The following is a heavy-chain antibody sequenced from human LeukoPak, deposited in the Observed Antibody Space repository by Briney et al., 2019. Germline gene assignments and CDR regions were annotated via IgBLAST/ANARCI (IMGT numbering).Heavy chain of an antibody. J-gene: IGHJ5*02. CDR2: IKTDGSIT. Sequence: GGSLRLSCAASGFSFSVFWMHWVRQAPGKGPVWVSRIKTDGSITDYADSVKGRFTISRDNAKNTLYLQMNSLRAEDTAVYYCARAEPSGSYYFWFDPWGQGTLVTVSS. CDR1: GFSFSVFW. CDR3: ARAEPSGSYYFWFDP. D-gene: IGHD1-26*01. V-gene: IGHV3-74*01.